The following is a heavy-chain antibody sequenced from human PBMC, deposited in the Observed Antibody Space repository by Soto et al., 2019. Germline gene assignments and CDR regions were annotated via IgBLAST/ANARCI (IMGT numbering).Heavy chain of an antibody. CDR3: AGGGYDYRNFAY. CDR1: GFTFNSYD. CDR2: ISSSGTI. V-gene: IGHV3-48*02. D-gene: IGHD5-12*01. J-gene: IGHJ4*02. Sequence: EVQLVESGGDLVQPGGSLRLSCTASGFTFNSYDMNWVRQAPGKGLEWISYISSSGTIYYADSVKGRFTISRDNAKNSLYLQMNSLRDDDTAVYYCAGGGYDYRNFAYWGQGTLVTVSS.